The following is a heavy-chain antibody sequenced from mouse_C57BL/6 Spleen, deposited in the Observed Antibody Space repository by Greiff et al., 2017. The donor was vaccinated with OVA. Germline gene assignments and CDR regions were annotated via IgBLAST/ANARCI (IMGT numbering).Heavy chain of an antibody. CDR2: ISYDGSN. CDR3: AAMDY. CDR1: GYSITSGYY. Sequence: EVKLQESGPGLVKPSQSLSLTCSVTGYSITSGYYWNWIRQFPGNKLEWMGYISYDGSNNYNPSLKNRISITRDPSKNQFFLKLNSVTTEDTATYYCAAMDYWGQGTSVTVSS. V-gene: IGHV3-6*01. J-gene: IGHJ4*01.